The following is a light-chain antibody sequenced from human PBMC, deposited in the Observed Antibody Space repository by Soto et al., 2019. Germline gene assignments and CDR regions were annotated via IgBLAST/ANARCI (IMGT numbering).Light chain of an antibody. CDR1: RTLVYRDGNIY. Sequence: DVVMTQSPLSLPVTLGQPASISCRSGRTLVYRDGNIYVNWFQQRPGQSPRRLIYQVSNRDSGVPARFSGSGSGTEFTPTISSLQPDDFATYYCQQYNSYSPRTFGQGTKVDIK. CDR2: QVS. V-gene: IGKV2-30*01. CDR3: QQYNSYSPRT. J-gene: IGKJ1*01.